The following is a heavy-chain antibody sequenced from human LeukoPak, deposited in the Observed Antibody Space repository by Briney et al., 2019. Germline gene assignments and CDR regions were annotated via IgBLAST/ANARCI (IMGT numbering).Heavy chain of an antibody. CDR2: IKQGGSEI. D-gene: IGHD4-11*01. CDR3: ARDRESESDSEGDY. Sequence: GGSLRLSCSASGFTFSRFWMSWVRQAPGKGLEYVALIKQGGSEIFHMDSVKGRFTISRDDATNSLYLQMNSLRVEDTALYYCARDRESESDSEGDYWGQGILVTVSS. V-gene: IGHV3-7*01. CDR1: GFTFSRFW. J-gene: IGHJ4*02.